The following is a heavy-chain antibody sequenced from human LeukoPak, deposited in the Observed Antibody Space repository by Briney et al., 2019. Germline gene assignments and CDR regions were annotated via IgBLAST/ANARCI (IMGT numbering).Heavy chain of an antibody. Sequence: GGSLRLSCAASGFIFSSYWMSWVRQAPGKGLEWVANIKEDGSEKYYVDSVKGRFTISRDNAKNSLYLQMNSLRAEDTAVYYCARDPGYCSGGSCYLRYFDYWGQGTLVTVSS. J-gene: IGHJ4*02. V-gene: IGHV3-7*01. CDR2: IKEDGSEK. D-gene: IGHD2-15*01. CDR1: GFIFSSYW. CDR3: ARDPGYCSGGSCYLRYFDY.